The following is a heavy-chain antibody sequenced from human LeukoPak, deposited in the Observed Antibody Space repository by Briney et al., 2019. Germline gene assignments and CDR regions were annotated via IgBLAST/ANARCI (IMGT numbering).Heavy chain of an antibody. V-gene: IGHV4-59*01. CDR2: ISYSGST. J-gene: IGHJ4*02. CDR3: ARTFTCSWLDY. Sequence: SEPDSLACTVSGGSISSDCWSWTRQPPGKGLEWIGYISYSGSTNYNPSRKFRVTISIDTSTKQFSLKVSSVTAADTAVYYCARTFTCSWLDYWGQGTLVTVSS. D-gene: IGHD6-13*01. CDR1: GGSISSDC.